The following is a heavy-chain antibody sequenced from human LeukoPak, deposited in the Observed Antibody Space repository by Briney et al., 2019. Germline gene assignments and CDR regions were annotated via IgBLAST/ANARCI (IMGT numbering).Heavy chain of an antibody. D-gene: IGHD6-19*01. J-gene: IGHJ2*01. V-gene: IGHV3-53*01. CDR1: GVTVSSNC. CDR2: IYSGDST. Sequence: PGRSLRLSCTTSGVTVSSNCMTWVRQAPGKGLEWVSTIYSGDSTYYADSVKGRFTISRDNSKNTLYLQMNSLRAEDTAVYYCAKDYSSGWYWYFDLWGRGTLVTVSS. CDR3: AKDYSSGWYWYFDL.